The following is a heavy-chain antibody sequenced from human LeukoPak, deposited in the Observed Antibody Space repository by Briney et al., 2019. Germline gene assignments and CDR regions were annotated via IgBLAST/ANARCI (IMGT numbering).Heavy chain of an antibody. CDR2: IYYSGST. J-gene: IGHJ3*02. D-gene: IGHD4-17*01. CDR1: GGSISSYY. CDR3: ARRGDLLIYGDYSVAFDI. Sequence: SETLSLTCTVSGGSISSYYWSWIRQPPGKGLEWIGYIYYSGSTNYNPSLKSRVTISVDTSKNQFSLKLSSVTAADTAVYYCARRGDLLIYGDYSVAFDIWGQGTMVTVSS. V-gene: IGHV4-59*08.